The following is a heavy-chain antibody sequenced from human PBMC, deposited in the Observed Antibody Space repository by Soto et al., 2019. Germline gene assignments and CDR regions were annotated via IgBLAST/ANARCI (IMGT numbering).Heavy chain of an antibody. CDR1: GGSFSGYY. D-gene: IGHD3-3*01. CDR2: INHSGST. V-gene: IGHV4-34*01. CDR3: ARLPGEVNDSYYYYGMDV. Sequence: PSETLSLTCAVYGGSFSGYYWSWIRQPPGKGLEWIGEINHSGSTNYNPSLKSRVTISVDRSKNQFSLKLSSVTAADTAVYYCARLPGEVNDSYYYYGMDVWGQGTTVTVSS. J-gene: IGHJ6*02.